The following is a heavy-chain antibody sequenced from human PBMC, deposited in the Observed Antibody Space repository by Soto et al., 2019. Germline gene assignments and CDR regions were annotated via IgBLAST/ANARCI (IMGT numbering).Heavy chain of an antibody. CDR3: ARTARQPYAEYFQH. CDR2: INHSGST. CDR1: GGSFSGYY. V-gene: IGHV4-34*01. J-gene: IGHJ1*01. Sequence: QVQLQQWGAGLLKPSETLSLTCAVYGGSFSGYYWSWIRQPPGKGLEWIGEINHSGSTNYNPSLKSRVTISVDTSKNQFSLKLSSVTAADTAVYYCARTARQPYAEYFQHWGQGTLVTVSS. D-gene: IGHD6-6*01.